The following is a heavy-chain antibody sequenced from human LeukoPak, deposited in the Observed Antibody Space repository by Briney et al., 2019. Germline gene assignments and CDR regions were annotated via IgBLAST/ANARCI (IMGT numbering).Heavy chain of an antibody. CDR3: AEGFRQQALDAFDI. Sequence: GGSLRLSCAASGFTFSRYWMHWVRQAPGKGLVWVSCIRSDGSTTSIADSAKGRFTISRDNAKNTVYLQMNSLRAEDTAVYYCAEGFRQQALDAFDIWGQGTMVTVSS. CDR1: GFTFSRYW. D-gene: IGHD6-13*01. J-gene: IGHJ3*02. CDR2: IRSDGSTT. V-gene: IGHV3-74*01.